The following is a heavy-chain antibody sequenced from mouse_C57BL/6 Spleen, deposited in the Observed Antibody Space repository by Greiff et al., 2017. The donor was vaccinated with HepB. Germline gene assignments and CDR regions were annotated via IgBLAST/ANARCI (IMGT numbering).Heavy chain of an antibody. J-gene: IGHJ1*03. V-gene: IGHV10-1*01. Sequence: EVQRVESGGGLVQPKGSLKLSCAASGFSFNTYAMNWVRQAPGKGLEWVARIRSKSNNYATYYADSVKDRFTISRDDSESMLYLQMNNLKTEDTAMYYCVRHTLPGYFDVWGTGTTVTVSS. CDR1: GFSFNTYA. D-gene: IGHD2-10*01. CDR2: IRSKSNNYAT. CDR3: VRHTLPGYFDV.